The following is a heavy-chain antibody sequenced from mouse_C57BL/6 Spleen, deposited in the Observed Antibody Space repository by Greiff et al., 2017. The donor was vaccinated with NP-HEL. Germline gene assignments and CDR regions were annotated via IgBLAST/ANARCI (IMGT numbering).Heavy chain of an antibody. J-gene: IGHJ4*01. D-gene: IGHD3-1*01. CDR1: GFSLTSYG. Sequence: VQRVESGPGLVAPSQSLSITCTVSGFSLTSYGVHSVRQPPGKGLVWLVVIWSDGSTTYNSALKSRLSVSKDNSNSQVFLKMNSLQTDDTAMYYCATQLYYAMDYWGQGTSVTVSS. CDR3: ATQLYYAMDY. V-gene: IGHV2-6*03. CDR2: IWSDGST.